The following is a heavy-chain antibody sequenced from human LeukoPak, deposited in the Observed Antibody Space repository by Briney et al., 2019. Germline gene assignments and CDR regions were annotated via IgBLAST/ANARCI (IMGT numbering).Heavy chain of an antibody. CDR2: ISGSGGST. J-gene: IGHJ4*02. Sequence: GGSLRLSCAASGFTFSSYAMSWVRQAPGKGLEWVSAISGSGGSTYYADSVKGRFTISRDNAKNSLYLQMNSLRAEDTAVYYCARDQRSSSWYDYWGQGTLVTVSS. CDR3: ARDQRSSSWYDY. D-gene: IGHD6-13*01. CDR1: GFTFSSYA. V-gene: IGHV3-23*01.